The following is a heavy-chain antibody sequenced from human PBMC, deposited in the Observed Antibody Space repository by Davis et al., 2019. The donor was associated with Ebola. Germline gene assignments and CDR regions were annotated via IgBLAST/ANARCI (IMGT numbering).Heavy chain of an antibody. D-gene: IGHD6-19*01. Sequence: GGSLRLSCKDSGNSFNSHWIGWVRQLPGKGLEWMGVIYTDDSDTRYSPSFQGQVTISADKSISTAYLQWSSLKASDTAMYYCARSQWVRSSGPFDYWGQGTLVTVSS. CDR3: ARSQWVRSSGPFDY. V-gene: IGHV5-51*01. J-gene: IGHJ4*02. CDR2: IYTDDSDT. CDR1: GNSFNSHW.